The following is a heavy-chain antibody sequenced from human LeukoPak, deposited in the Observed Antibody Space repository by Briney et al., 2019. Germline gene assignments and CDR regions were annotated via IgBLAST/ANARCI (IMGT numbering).Heavy chain of an antibody. J-gene: IGHJ4*02. CDR3: AESGWDY. D-gene: IGHD3-3*01. Sequence: GGSLRLSCAASGFTFSSYGIHWVRQAPGKGLEWVTFIQYDGSNKYYADSVKGRFTISRDNSKNTLYLQMNNLRPEDTAVYYCAESGWDYWGQGTLVTVSS. CDR1: GFTFSSYG. V-gene: IGHV3-30*02. CDR2: IQYDGSNK.